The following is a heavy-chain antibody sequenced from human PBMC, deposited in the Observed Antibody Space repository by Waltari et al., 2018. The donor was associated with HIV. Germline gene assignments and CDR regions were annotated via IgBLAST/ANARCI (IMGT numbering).Heavy chain of an antibody. CDR2: KSYDGSNK. J-gene: IGHJ4*02. CDR1: GLTFSSYA. CDR3: ASALRIVAANDY. D-gene: IGHD6-13*01. Sequence: QVQLVESGGGVVQSGRSLRLSCAASGLTFSSYAMHWVRQAPGKGLGWVTVKSYDGSNKYDADSVKGRFTISRDNSKNTLYLQMNSLRAEDTAVYFCASALRIVAANDYWGQGTLVTVSS. V-gene: IGHV3-30*01.